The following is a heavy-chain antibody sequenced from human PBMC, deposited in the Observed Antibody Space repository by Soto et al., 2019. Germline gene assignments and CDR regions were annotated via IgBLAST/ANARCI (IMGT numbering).Heavy chain of an antibody. V-gene: IGHV3-23*01. CDR3: AKRVAYTSSLAYFDY. D-gene: IGHD6-6*01. Sequence: EVQLLESGGGLVQPGGSLRLSCAASGFSFRNYGMTWVRQAPGTGLEWVSSINNNGRETYYADSVKGRFTISRDDSKNTVFLQMNNLRAEDTALYYCAKRVAYTSSLAYFDYWGQGALVSVSS. CDR2: INNNGRET. J-gene: IGHJ4*02. CDR1: GFSFRNYG.